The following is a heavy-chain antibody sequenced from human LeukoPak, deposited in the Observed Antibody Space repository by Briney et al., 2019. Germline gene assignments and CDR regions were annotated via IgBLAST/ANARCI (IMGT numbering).Heavy chain of an antibody. D-gene: IGHD3-9*01. Sequence: SETLSLTCTVSGGSISSYYWSWIRQPPGKGLEWIGYIYYSGSTNYNPSLKSRVTISVDTSKNQFSLKLSSVTAADTAVYYCARLTKDYDILTGYYHPIGYNFDYWGQGTLVTVSS. CDR1: GGSISSYY. V-gene: IGHV4-59*01. J-gene: IGHJ4*02. CDR3: ARLTKDYDILTGYYHPIGYNFDY. CDR2: IYYSGST.